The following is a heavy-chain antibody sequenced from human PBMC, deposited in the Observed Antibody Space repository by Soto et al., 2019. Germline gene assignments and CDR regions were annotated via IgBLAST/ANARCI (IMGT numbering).Heavy chain of an antibody. J-gene: IGHJ4*02. CDR1: GFTFSSYG. Sequence: PGGSLRLSCAASGFTFSSYGMHWVRQAPGKGLEWVAVISYDGSNKYYADSVKGRFTISRDNSKNTLYLQMNSLRAEDTAVYYCAKGLRQQWPRGFSDYWGQGTLVTVSS. CDR2: ISYDGSNK. D-gene: IGHD6-19*01. CDR3: AKGLRQQWPRGFSDY. V-gene: IGHV3-30*18.